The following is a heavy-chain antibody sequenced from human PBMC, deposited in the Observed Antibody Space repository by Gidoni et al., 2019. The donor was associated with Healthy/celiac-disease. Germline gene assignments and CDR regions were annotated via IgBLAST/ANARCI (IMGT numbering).Heavy chain of an antibody. J-gene: IGHJ4*02. CDR3: ARGAYCGGDCYRYFDY. CDR1: GFTFSRYS. CDR2: ISISSSTI. D-gene: IGHD2-21*02. Sequence: EVQLVESGGGLVQPGGSLRLSCAASGFTFSRYSMNWVRQAPGKGLEWVSYISISSSTIYYADSVKGRFTISRDNAKNSLYLQMNSLRDEDTAVYYCARGAYCGGDCYRYFDYWGQGTLVTVSS. V-gene: IGHV3-48*02.